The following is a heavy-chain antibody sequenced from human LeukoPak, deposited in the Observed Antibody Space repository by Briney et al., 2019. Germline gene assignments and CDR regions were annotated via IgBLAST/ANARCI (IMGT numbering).Heavy chain of an antibody. Sequence: GGSLRLSCAASGFTFSSYAMSWVRQAPGKGLEWVSAISGSGGSTCYADSVKGRFTISRDNSKNTLYLQMNSLRAEDTAVYYCAKVREVDIVVVVAARYYYFDYWGQGTLVTVSS. J-gene: IGHJ4*02. V-gene: IGHV3-23*01. CDR2: ISGSGGST. CDR1: GFTFSSYA. CDR3: AKVREVDIVVVVAARYYYFDY. D-gene: IGHD2-15*01.